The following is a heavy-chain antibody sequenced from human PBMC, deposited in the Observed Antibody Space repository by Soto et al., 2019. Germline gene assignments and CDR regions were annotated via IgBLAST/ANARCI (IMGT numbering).Heavy chain of an antibody. D-gene: IGHD3-10*01. Sequence: PGGSLRLSCAASGFTFSGSAMHWVRQASGKGLEWVGRIRSKASSYATAYAASVKGRFTISRDDSKNTAYLQMNSLKTEDTAVYYCTRLLSGSYTLWFDPWRQGTLVTVSS. V-gene: IGHV3-73*01. CDR3: TRLLSGSYTLWFDP. J-gene: IGHJ5*02. CDR1: GFTFSGSA. CDR2: IRSKASSYAT.